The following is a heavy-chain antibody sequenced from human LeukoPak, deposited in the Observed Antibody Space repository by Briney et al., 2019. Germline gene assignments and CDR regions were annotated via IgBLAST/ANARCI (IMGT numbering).Heavy chain of an antibody. Sequence: GASVNVSCKPSGYTFTNYDINWVRQAPGQGLEWMAWISSYSGNTDYAQKFQGRVTMTTDTSTSTVYMELRSLTSDDTAVYYCARDGGGGNSFWGQGALVTVSS. D-gene: IGHD4-23*01. V-gene: IGHV1-18*01. CDR2: ISSYSGNT. J-gene: IGHJ4*02. CDR3: ARDGGGGNSF. CDR1: GYTFTNYD.